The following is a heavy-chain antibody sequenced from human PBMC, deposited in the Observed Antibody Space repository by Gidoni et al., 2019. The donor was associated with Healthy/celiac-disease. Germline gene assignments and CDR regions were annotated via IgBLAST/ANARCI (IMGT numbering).Heavy chain of an antibody. CDR1: GFTFSNAW. CDR2: IKSKTDGGTT. CDR3: TTKTTADIVLMVYAIGDAFDI. Sequence: AASGFTFSNAWMSWVHQAPGTGLEWVGRIKSKTDGGTTDYAAPVKGRFTISRDDSKNTLYLQMNSLKTEDTAVYYCTTKTTADIVLMVYAIGDAFDIWGQGTMVTVSS. V-gene: IGHV3-15*01. D-gene: IGHD2-8*01. J-gene: IGHJ3*02.